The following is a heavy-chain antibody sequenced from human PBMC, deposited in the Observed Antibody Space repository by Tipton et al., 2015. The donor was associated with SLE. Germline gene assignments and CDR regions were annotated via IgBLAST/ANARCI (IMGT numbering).Heavy chain of an antibody. CDR3: ARSRYSSSSYYYYYMDV. CDR2: IIPIFGTA. Sequence: QLVQSGAAVKKPGESLKISCKGSGYSFSNYWIGWVRQMPGEGLEWMGGIIPIFGTANYAQKFQGRVTITTDESTSTAYMELSSLRSEDTAVYYCARSRYSSSSYYYYYMDVWGKGPTVTVSS. J-gene: IGHJ6*03. D-gene: IGHD6-6*01. CDR1: GYSFSNYW. V-gene: IGHV1-69*01.